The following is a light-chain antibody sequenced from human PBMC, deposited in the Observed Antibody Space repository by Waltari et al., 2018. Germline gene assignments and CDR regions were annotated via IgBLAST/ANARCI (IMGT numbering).Light chain of an antibody. CDR1: SSDVGSSNL. CDR3: YSYAGGRV. Sequence: QSALTQPASVSGSPGQSITISCTGSSSDVGSSNLVSCYLQHPGKAPKLIIYEVTTRPSGVSNRFSGSKSGNTASLTISGLQAEDEADYYCYSYAGGRVFGTGTKVTVL. J-gene: IGLJ1*01. CDR2: EVT. V-gene: IGLV2-23*02.